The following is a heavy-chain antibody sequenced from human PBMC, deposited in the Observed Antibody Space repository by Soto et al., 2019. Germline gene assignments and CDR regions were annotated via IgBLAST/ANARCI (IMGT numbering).Heavy chain of an antibody. CDR2: ILPVFGTT. CDR3: ARDPDEVVGTDYHYYGRDV. V-gene: IGHV1-69*06. Sequence: ASVKVSCKASGDTSSNYGVSWVRQAPGQGLEWMGGILPVFGTTTYARNFQGRITITADKSTSTVYMELTSLRSDDTATYYCARDPDEVVGTDYHYYGRDVWDQGATVTAS. D-gene: IGHD1-26*01. J-gene: IGHJ6*02. CDR1: GDTSSNYG.